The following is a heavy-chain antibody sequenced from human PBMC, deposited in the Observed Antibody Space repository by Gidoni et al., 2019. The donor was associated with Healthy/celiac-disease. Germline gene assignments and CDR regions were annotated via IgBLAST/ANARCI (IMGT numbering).Heavy chain of an antibody. V-gene: IGHV4-39*01. CDR3: ARILGYYDSSGYLFDY. Sequence: QLQLQESGPGLVKPSETLSLTCTVSGGSISSSSYYWGWIRQPPGKGLEWIGSIYYSGSTYYNPSLKSRVTISVDTSKNQFSLKLSSVTAADTAVYYCARILGYYDSSGYLFDYWGQGTLVTVSS. D-gene: IGHD3-22*01. CDR1: GGSISSSSYY. J-gene: IGHJ4*02. CDR2: IYYSGST.